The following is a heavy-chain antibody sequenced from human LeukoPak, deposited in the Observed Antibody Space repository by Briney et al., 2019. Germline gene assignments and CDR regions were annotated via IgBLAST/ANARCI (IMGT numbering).Heavy chain of an antibody. J-gene: IGHJ4*02. CDR3: AKHLRTSVWFFDS. CDR1: GFTFSSYA. D-gene: IGHD6-19*01. V-gene: IGHV3-23*01. Sequence: GGSLRLSCAASGFTFSSYALSWVRQAPGKGLEWVSLISGSSLTTDYADSVKGRFTISRDNSKNTLSLQMNSLNADDTAVYYCAKHLRTSVWFFDSWGQGTLVTVPS. CDR2: ISGSSLTT.